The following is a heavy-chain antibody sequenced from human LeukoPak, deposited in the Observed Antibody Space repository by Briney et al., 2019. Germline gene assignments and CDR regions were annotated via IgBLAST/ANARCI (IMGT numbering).Heavy chain of an antibody. Sequence: ASVKVSCKASGYTFTGYYMHWVRQAPGQGLEWMGWINPNSGGTNYAQKFQGRVTMTRDTSISTAYMELSRLRSDDTAVYYCARGKYSGYDSPEYYYYYYMDVWGKGTTVTVSS. J-gene: IGHJ6*03. CDR2: INPNSGGT. D-gene: IGHD5-12*01. CDR3: ARGKYSGYDSPEYYYYYYMDV. V-gene: IGHV1-2*02. CDR1: GYTFTGYY.